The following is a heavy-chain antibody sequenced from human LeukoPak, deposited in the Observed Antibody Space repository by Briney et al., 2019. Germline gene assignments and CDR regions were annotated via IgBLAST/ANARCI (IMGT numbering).Heavy chain of an antibody. J-gene: IGHJ4*02. D-gene: IGHD4-11*01. CDR3: VKSDDYSKPPFDY. CDR1: GSTFSSYA. CDR2: ISGSGGST. V-gene: IGHV3-23*01. Sequence: GGSLRLSCAASGSTFSSYAMSWVRQAPGKGLEWVSSISGSGGSTYYANSLKGRFTISRDNSKNTLYLQMNSLRAEDTPVYYCVKSDDYSKPPFDYWGQGTLVTVSS.